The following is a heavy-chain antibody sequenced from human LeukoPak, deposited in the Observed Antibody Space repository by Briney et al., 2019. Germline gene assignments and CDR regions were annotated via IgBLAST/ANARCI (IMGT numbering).Heavy chain of an antibody. CDR3: AKLFIDYYDSSGYYTREFIDY. Sequence: PGGSLRLSCAASGFTFSSYGMHWVRQAPGKGLEWVAVISYDGSNKYYADSVKGRFTISRGNSKNTLYLQMNSLRAEDTAVYYCAKLFIDYYDSSGYYTREFIDYWGQGTLVTVSS. CDR2: ISYDGSNK. D-gene: IGHD3-22*01. V-gene: IGHV3-30*18. J-gene: IGHJ4*02. CDR1: GFTFSSYG.